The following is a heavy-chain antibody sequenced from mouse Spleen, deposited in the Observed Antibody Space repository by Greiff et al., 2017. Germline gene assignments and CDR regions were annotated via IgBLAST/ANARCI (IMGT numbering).Heavy chain of an antibody. D-gene: IGHD5-5*01. CDR2: ISYDGSN. Sequence: EVKVEESGPGLVKPSQSLSLTCSVTGYSITSGYYWNWIRQFPGNKLEWMGYISYDGSNNYNPSLKNRISITRDTSKNQFFLKLNSVTTEDTATYYCAEGLPFAYWGQGTLVTVSA. V-gene: IGHV3-6*02. J-gene: IGHJ3*01. CDR3: AEGLPFAY. CDR1: GYSITSGYY.